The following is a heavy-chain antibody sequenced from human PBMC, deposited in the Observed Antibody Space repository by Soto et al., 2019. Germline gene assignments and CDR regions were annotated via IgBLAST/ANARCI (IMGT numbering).Heavy chain of an antibody. J-gene: IGHJ4*02. V-gene: IGHV1-3*01. CDR2: INAGNGNT. CDR1: GYTFTSYA. Sequence: QVQLVQSGAEVKKPGASVKVSCKASGYTFTSYAMHWVRQAPGQRLEWMGWINAGNGNTKYSQKFQGRVTITRETSASTAYMELSSLRSEDTAVYYCARGSRGSVEYYDFWSGYHDLFDYWGQGTLVTVSS. D-gene: IGHD3-3*01. CDR3: ARGSRGSVEYYDFWSGYHDLFDY.